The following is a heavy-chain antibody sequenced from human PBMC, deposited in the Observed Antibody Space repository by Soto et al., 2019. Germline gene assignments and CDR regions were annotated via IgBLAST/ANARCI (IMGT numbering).Heavy chain of an antibody. V-gene: IGHV4-34*01. CDR3: ARGLAYYDYVWGSYRYRSRFDP. J-gene: IGHJ5*02. D-gene: IGHD3-16*02. CDR1: GGSFSGYY. CDR2: INHSGST. Sequence: QVQLQQWGAGLLKPSETLSLTCAVYGGSFSGYYWSWIRQPPGKGLEWIGEINHSGSTNYNPSLKSRVTISVDTSKNQFSLKLSSVTAADTAVYYCARGLAYYDYVWGSYRYRSRFDPWGQGTLVTVSS.